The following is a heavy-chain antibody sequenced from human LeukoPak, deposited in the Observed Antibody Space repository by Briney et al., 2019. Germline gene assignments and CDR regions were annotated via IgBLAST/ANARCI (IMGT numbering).Heavy chain of an antibody. CDR3: ARCSRGTSVGMDV. J-gene: IGHJ6*02. V-gene: IGHV4-59*08. D-gene: IGHD1-1*01. Sequence: SETLSLTCTVSGGSIRNYYWGWIRQPPEKGPGGIGYIYYSGTTKYNPSLKSRVTISVDTSKNQFSLKLSSVTAADTAVYYCARCSRGTSVGMDVWGQGTTVTVSS. CDR1: GGSIRNYY. CDR2: IYYSGTT.